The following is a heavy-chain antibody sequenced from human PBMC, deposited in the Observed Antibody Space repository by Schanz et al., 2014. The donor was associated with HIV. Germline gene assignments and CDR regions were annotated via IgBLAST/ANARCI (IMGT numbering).Heavy chain of an antibody. CDR2: INPNSGGA. J-gene: IGHJ6*02. CDR1: GYIFTSYY. Sequence: QVQLVQSGAEVKKPGASVTISCKASGYIFTSYYIHWVRQAPGQGLEWMGWINPNSGGADSAQKFQGRVTMTRDTSISTAYLELSRLRSDDTAVYHCARRESDGALDVWGPGTTVIVSS. D-gene: IGHD2-21*02. CDR3: ARRESDGALDV. V-gene: IGHV1-2*02.